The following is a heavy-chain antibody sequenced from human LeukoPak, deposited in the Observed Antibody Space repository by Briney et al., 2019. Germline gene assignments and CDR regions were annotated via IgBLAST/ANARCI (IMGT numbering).Heavy chain of an antibody. Sequence: SETLSLTCTVSGGSISPYYWSWIRQPPGKGLEWIGYIYYSGSTNYNPSLKSRVTISVDTSKNRFSLKLSSVTAADTAVYYCARSYYYFDYWGQGTLVTVSS. CDR3: ARSYYYFDY. J-gene: IGHJ4*02. CDR1: GGSISPYY. V-gene: IGHV4-59*01. CDR2: IYYSGST. D-gene: IGHD2-8*01.